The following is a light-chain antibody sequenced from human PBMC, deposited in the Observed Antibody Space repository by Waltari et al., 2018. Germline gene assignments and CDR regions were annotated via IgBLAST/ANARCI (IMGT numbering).Light chain of an antibody. CDR1: SSDVGFYNY. CDR3: NSYAGSSSWV. V-gene: IGLV2-14*01. Sequence: QSALTQPASVSGSPGQSITISCTGTSSDVGFYNYVSWYQQHPGKAPKLMIYDVSERPLGVSYPLSGFKAGQKALLTISWAQAGDEAYYYCNSYAGSSSWVFGGGTKLTVL. J-gene: IGLJ3*02. CDR2: DVS.